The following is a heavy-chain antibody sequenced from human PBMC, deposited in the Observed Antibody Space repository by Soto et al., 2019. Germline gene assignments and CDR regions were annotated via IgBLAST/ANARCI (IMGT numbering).Heavy chain of an antibody. D-gene: IGHD1-26*01. CDR1: GFTFSSYS. Sequence: EVQLVESGGGLVQPGGSLRLSCAASGFTFSSYSMHWVRQAPGKGLEYVSAISSNGGTTSYANSVKGRFTISRDNSNNILYLKMGSMRAEDMAVYYCGGYSGDGIWSWGQGTLVTVSS. CDR3: GGYSGDGIWS. V-gene: IGHV3-64*01. CDR2: ISSNGGTT. J-gene: IGHJ5*02.